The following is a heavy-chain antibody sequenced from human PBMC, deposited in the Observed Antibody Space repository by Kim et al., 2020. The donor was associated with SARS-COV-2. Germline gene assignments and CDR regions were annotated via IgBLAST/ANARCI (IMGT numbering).Heavy chain of an antibody. D-gene: IGHD6-19*01. Sequence: INAQKFQGRVTMTEDTSTDTAYMELTSLRSDDTAVYYCAALAVAGGGSFDFWGQGTLVTVSS. CDR3: AALAVAGGGSFDF. J-gene: IGHJ4*02. V-gene: IGHV1-24*01.